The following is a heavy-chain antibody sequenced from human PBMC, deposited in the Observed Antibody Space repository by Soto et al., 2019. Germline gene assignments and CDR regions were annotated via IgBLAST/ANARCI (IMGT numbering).Heavy chain of an antibody. V-gene: IGHV1-46*01. Sequence: GASGKVSCKASGYPFTTYHLHWVRQAPGQGLEWMGIVYVTGTGTRSAQKFQGRLTMTRDRSTSTVYMELSSLRSEDTAVYYCARPEGYGSGSYYFDSWGQGTLVTVSS. D-gene: IGHD3-10*01. CDR3: ARPEGYGSGSYYFDS. CDR2: VYVTGTGT. CDR1: GYPFTTYH. J-gene: IGHJ4*02.